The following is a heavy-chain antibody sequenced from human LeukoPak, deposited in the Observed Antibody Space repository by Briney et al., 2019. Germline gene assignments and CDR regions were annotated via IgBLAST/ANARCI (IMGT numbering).Heavy chain of an antibody. CDR3: TTDSPYYGSGSAWY. Sequence: GGSLRLSCAASGFTFSNAWMSWVRQAPGKGLEWVGRIKSKTDGGTTDYAAPVKGRFTISRDDSKNTLYLQMNSLKTEDTAVYYCTTDSPYYGSGSAWYWGQGTLVTVSS. CDR2: IKSKTDGGTT. V-gene: IGHV3-15*01. D-gene: IGHD3-10*01. CDR1: GFTFSNAW. J-gene: IGHJ4*02.